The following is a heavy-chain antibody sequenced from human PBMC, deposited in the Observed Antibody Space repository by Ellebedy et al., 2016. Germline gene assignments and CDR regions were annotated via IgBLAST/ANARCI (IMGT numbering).Heavy chain of an antibody. J-gene: IGHJ3*01. CDR2: VFHTGTT. CDR1: SDSVSNYY. Sequence: SETLSLTCTVSSDSVSNYYWNWMRRPPGKGLKWIGFVFHTGTTSYNPSLRGRVSMSVDTSKNQFSLRLTSVTAADTAVYYCAKWNGDWHAFDVWGQGTMVTVSS. D-gene: IGHD1-1*01. V-gene: IGHV4-59*02. CDR3: AKWNGDWHAFDV.